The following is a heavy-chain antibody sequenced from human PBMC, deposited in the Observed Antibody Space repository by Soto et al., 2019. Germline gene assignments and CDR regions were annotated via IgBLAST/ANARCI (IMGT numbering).Heavy chain of an antibody. D-gene: IGHD5-12*01. CDR1: GGSFSAYY. CDR2: IDHSGSA. V-gene: IGHV4-34*01. CDR3: ARAVSGYTGYDYNWFDP. J-gene: IGHJ5*02. Sequence: SETLSLTCAVYGGSFSAYYWTRIRQPPGKGLEWIGEIDHSGSARYNSSLESRVTISVDTSKNQFSLKLNSVTAADTAVYYCARAVSGYTGYDYNWFDPWGQGTLVTVSS.